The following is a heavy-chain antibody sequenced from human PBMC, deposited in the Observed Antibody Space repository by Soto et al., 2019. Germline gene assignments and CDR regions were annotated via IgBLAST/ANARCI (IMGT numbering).Heavy chain of an antibody. V-gene: IGHV3-23*01. CDR1: GFTFSSYA. CDR3: AKVPRYCSGGSCYGAYFDC. Sequence: PGGSLRLSCAASGFTFSSYAMSWVRQAPGKGLEWVSTISGSGGNTYYADSVKGRFTISRDNSKNTLYLQMNSLRAEDTAVYHCAKVPRYCSGGSCYGAYFDCWGQGTLVPVSP. CDR2: ISGSGGNT. D-gene: IGHD2-15*01. J-gene: IGHJ4*02.